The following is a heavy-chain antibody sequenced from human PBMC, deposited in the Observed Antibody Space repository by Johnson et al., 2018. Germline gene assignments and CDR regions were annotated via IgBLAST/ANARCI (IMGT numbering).Heavy chain of an antibody. V-gene: IGHV3-49*05. CDR2: IRSKAYGGTT. J-gene: IGHJ6*02. D-gene: IGHD6-6*01. CDR3: TRTEPEYSSSWAYYYYGMDV. CDR1: GFTFGDYA. Sequence: VQLVESGGGLVKPGRSLRLSCTASGFTFGDYAMSWFRQAPGKGLEWVGCIRSKAYGGTTEYAASVKGRFTISRDDSKSIAYLQMNSLKTEDTAVYYCTRTEPEYSSSWAYYYYGMDVWGQGTTVTVSS.